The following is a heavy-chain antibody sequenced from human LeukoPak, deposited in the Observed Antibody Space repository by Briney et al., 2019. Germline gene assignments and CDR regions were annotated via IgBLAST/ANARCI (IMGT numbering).Heavy chain of an antibody. CDR1: GYTFTGYY. Sequence: ASVKVSCKASGYTFTGYYMHWVRQAPAQGLEWMGWINPNSGGTNYAQKFQGRVTMTRGTSISTAYMELSRLRSDDTAVYYCAKSRYGDFFFYWGQGTLVTVSS. D-gene: IGHD4-17*01. CDR3: AKSRYGDFFFY. J-gene: IGHJ4*02. V-gene: IGHV1-2*02. CDR2: INPNSGGT.